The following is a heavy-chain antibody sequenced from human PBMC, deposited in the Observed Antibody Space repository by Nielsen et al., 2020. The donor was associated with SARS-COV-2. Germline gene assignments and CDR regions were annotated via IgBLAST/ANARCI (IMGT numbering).Heavy chain of an antibody. V-gene: IGHV3-30*03. J-gene: IGHJ6*03. CDR3: ARKYTRYYMDV. CDR2: ISYDGSNK. Sequence: GESLKISCAASGFTFSSYGMHWVRQAPGKGLEWVAVISYDGSNKYYADSVKGRFTISRDNSKNTLYLQMNSLRAEDTAVYYCARKYTRYYMDVWGKGTTVTVSS. D-gene: IGHD5-18*01. CDR1: GFTFSSYG.